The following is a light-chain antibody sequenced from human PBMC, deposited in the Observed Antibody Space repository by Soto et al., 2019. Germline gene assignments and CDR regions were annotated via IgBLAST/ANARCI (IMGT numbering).Light chain of an antibody. J-gene: IGKJ1*01. CDR3: QHYVTSLTT. CDR1: QSVTSNY. Sequence: EIVLTQSPGTLSLSPGERATLSCEASQSVTSNYLAWYQQKPGQAPRLLIFGASIRATGIPDRFIGSGSGTDFTLTISRLEPEDFAVYYCQHYVTSLTTFGQGTKVEVK. V-gene: IGKV3-20*01. CDR2: GAS.